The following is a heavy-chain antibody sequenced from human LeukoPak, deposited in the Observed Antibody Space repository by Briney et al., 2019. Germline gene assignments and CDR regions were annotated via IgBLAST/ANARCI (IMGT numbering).Heavy chain of an antibody. CDR1: GFTFSGSA. CDR3: TRPNYDFWSGSFFDY. CDR2: IRSKANSYAT. Sequence: GGSLRLSCAASGFTFSGSAMHWVRQASGKGLEWVGRIRSKANSYATAYAASVKGRFTISRDDSKNTAYLQMNSLKTEDTAVYYCTRPNYDFWSGSFFDYWGQGTLVTVSS. J-gene: IGHJ4*02. V-gene: IGHV3-73*01. D-gene: IGHD3-3*01.